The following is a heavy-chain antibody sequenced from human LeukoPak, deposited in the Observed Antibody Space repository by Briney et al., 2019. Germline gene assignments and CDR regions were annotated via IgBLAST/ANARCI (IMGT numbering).Heavy chain of an antibody. D-gene: IGHD6-13*01. CDR1: GGSISSYY. CDR2: NYYSGST. Sequence: SETLSLTCTVSGGSISSYYWSWIRQPPGKGLEWIGYNYYSGSTNYNPSLKSRITISVDTSKNQFSLKLSSMTAADTAVYYCAKSHSSNWDNDAFDIWGQGTIVTVSS. V-gene: IGHV4-59*01. J-gene: IGHJ3*02. CDR3: AKSHSSNWDNDAFDI.